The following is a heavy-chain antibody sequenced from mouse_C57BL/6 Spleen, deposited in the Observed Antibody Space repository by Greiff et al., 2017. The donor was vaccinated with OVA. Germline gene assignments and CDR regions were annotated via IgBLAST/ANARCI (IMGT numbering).Heavy chain of an antibody. Sequence: QVQLQQSGPELVKPGASVKISCKASGYAFRSSWMNWVKERPGKGLEWIGRIYPGDGDTNYNGKFKGKATLTADKSSSTAYMQLSSLTSEDSAVYFCAREDGNPYYYAMDYWGQGTSVTVSS. J-gene: IGHJ4*01. V-gene: IGHV1-82*01. CDR3: AREDGNPYYYAMDY. D-gene: IGHD2-1*01. CDR2: IYPGDGDT. CDR1: GYAFRSSW.